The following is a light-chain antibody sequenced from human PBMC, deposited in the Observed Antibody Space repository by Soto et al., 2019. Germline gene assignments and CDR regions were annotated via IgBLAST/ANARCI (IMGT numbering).Light chain of an antibody. V-gene: IGKV3-15*01. CDR3: QQSNNWPYT. J-gene: IGKJ2*01. Sequence: EIVMTHSPATLSVSPGDRATLSCRASPTVRDNLAWYQQKPGQAPRLLIYGASTRATGIPARFSGNGSGTEFTLTIDSLQSEDFALYFCQQSNNWPYTFGQGTKLEIK. CDR2: GAS. CDR1: PTVRDN.